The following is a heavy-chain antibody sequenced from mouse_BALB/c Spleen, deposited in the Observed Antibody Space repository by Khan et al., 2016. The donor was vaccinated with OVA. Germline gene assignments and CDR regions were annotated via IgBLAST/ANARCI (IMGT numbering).Heavy chain of an antibody. Sequence: EVKLVESGGDLVKPGGSLKLSCAASGFTFSSYSMSWVRQTPDKRLEWVASISSGGDYTYYPDSVKGRVTITRDKAKNTPYLQMHDLKAEDTAMYSCADNLTGSFAYCGPGTLVTASA. J-gene: IGHJ3*01. CDR1: GFTFSSYS. D-gene: IGHD4-1*01. CDR3: ADNLTGSFAY. V-gene: IGHV5-6*01. CDR2: ISSGGDYT.